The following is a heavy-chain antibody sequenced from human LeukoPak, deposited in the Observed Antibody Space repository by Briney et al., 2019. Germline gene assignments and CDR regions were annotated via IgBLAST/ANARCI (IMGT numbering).Heavy chain of an antibody. J-gene: IGHJ4*02. CDR3: VYSSGYYYYFDY. Sequence: SETLSLTCTVSGGSINSGVYYWSWIRQYPGKGLEWIGSIFYSGSTYYNPSLKSRVTISVDTSKNQFSLKLSSVTAADTAVYYCVYSSGYYYYFDYWGQGTLVTVSS. CDR1: GGSINSGVYY. V-gene: IGHV4-30-4*08. CDR2: IFYSGST. D-gene: IGHD3-22*01.